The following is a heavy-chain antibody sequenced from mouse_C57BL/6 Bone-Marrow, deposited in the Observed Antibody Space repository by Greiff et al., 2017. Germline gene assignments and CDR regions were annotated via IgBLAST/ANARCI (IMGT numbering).Heavy chain of an antibody. CDR2: INPNNGGT. D-gene: IGHD1-1*01. CDR1: GYTFTDYY. V-gene: IGHV1-26*01. J-gene: IGHJ4*01. Sequence: EVQLQQSGPELVKPGASVKISCKASGYTFTDYYMNWVKQSHGKSLEWIGDINPNNGGTSYNQKFKGKATLTVDKSSSTAYMELRRLTSEDSAVYYCARYYYGSTGAMDYWGQGTSVTVSS. CDR3: ARYYYGSTGAMDY.